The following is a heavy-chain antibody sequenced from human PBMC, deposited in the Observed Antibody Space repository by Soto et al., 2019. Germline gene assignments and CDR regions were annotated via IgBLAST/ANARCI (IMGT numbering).Heavy chain of an antibody. CDR2: IYYSGST. V-gene: IGHV4-30-4*01. CDR1: GGSISSGDYY. D-gene: IGHD2-15*01. CDR3: ARRLGYCSGGSCYLPHDNWLDP. Sequence: SETLSLTCTVSGGSISSGDYYWSWIRQPPGKGLEWIGYIYYSGSTYYNPSLKSRVTISVDTSKNQFSLKLSSVTAADTAVYYCARRLGYCSGGSCYLPHDNWLDPWGQGTLVTVSS. J-gene: IGHJ5*02.